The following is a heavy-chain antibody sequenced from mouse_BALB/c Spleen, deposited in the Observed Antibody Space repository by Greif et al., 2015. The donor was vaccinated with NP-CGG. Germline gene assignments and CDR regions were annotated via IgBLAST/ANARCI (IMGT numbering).Heavy chain of an antibody. Sequence: QVQLQQSGAELLKPGASVKISCKATGYTFSSYWIEWVKRRPGHGLEWIGEILPGSGSTNYNGKFKGKATFTADTSSNTAYMQLSSLTSEDSAVYYCARTTESYFDYWGQGTTLTVSS. V-gene: IGHV1-9*01. CDR3: ARTTESYFDY. D-gene: IGHD1-1*01. J-gene: IGHJ2*01. CDR1: GYTFSSYW. CDR2: ILPGSGST.